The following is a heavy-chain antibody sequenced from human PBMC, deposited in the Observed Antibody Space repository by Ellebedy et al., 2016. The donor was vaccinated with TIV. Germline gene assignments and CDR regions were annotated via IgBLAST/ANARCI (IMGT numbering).Heavy chain of an antibody. V-gene: IGHV3-23*01. J-gene: IGHJ4*02. Sequence: PGGSLRLSCAASGFTFSSYVMNWVRQAPGKGLEWVSDIGAAGGNTHYADSVKDRFTISRDNSKNTLYLQMNSLRAEDTAVYYCARLPADHGDYFAYWGQGTLVTVSS. CDR3: ARLPADHGDYFAY. CDR1: GFTFSSYV. CDR2: IGAAGGNT. D-gene: IGHD4-17*01.